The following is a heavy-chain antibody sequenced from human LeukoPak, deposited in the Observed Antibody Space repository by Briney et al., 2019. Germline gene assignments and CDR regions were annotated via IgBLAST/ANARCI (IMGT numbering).Heavy chain of an antibody. D-gene: IGHD3-10*01. Sequence: PGGSLRLSCAASGFTVSRSYMSWVRRAPGKGLEWVSVIYSGGSRYYADSVQGRFTISRDNSKKTVFLQMNSLRAEDTAMYYCARDFGYYGSGTSDIWGQGTMVTVSS. CDR1: GFTVSRSY. V-gene: IGHV3-53*01. CDR2: IYSGGSR. J-gene: IGHJ3*02. CDR3: ARDFGYYGSGTSDI.